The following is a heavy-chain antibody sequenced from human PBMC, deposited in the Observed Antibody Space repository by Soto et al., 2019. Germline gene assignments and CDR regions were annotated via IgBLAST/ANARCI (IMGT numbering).Heavy chain of an antibody. CDR3: ARGHDRRVVVRTFDF. D-gene: IGHD3-22*01. J-gene: IGHJ5*01. CDR1: GFTFSDNY. Sequence: GGSLRLSCAASGFTFSDNYMSWIRRAPGKGLEWVSYISSSGTTIYYGDSVKGRFTISRDNAKNSLYLQMNSLRAEDTAIYYCARGHDRRVVVRTFDFWGQGNPVTVSS. V-gene: IGHV3-11*01. CDR2: ISSSGTTI.